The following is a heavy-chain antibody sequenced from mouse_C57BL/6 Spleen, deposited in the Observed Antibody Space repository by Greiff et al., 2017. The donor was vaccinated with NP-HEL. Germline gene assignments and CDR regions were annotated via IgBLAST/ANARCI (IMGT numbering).Heavy chain of an antibody. CDR1: GYSITSGYY. CDR3: ARDGAYSNYVDYFDY. CDR2: ISYDGSN. D-gene: IGHD2-5*01. V-gene: IGHV3-6*01. J-gene: IGHJ2*01. Sequence: EVKLMESGPGLVKPSQSLSLTCSVTGYSITSGYYWNWIRQFPGNKLEWMGYISYDGSNNYNPSLKNRISITRDTSKNQFFLKLNSVTTEDTATYYCARDGAYSNYVDYFDYWGQGTTLTVSS.